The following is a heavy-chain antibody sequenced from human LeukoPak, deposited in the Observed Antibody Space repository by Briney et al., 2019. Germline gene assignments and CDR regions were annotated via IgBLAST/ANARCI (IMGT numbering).Heavy chain of an antibody. Sequence: GSLRLSCAASGFTFSSYSMNWVRQPPGKGLEWIGSIYYSGSTYYNPSLKSRVTISVDTSKNQFSLKLSSVTAADTAVYYCARRTRYSGSVDYWGQGTLVTVSS. CDR2: IYYSGST. CDR3: ARRTRYSGSVDY. J-gene: IGHJ4*02. D-gene: IGHD1-26*01. CDR1: GFTFSSYSMN. V-gene: IGHV4-39*01.